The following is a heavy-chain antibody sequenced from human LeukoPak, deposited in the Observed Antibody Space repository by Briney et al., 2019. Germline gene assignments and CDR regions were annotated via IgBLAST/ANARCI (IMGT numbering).Heavy chain of an antibody. CDR2: IYHSGST. CDR3: ARTQWELLGRYFQH. J-gene: IGHJ1*01. CDR1: GGSISSSNW. V-gene: IGHV4-4*02. D-gene: IGHD1-26*01. Sequence: SGTLSLTCAVSGGSISSSNWWSWVRQPPGKGLEWIGEIYHSGSTNYNPSLKSRVTISVDKSKNQFSLKLSSVTAADTAVYYCARTQWELLGRYFQHWGQGTLVTVSS.